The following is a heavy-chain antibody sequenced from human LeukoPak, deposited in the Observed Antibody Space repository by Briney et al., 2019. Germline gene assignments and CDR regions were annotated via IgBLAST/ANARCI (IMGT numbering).Heavy chain of an antibody. CDR3: SRGLVYSSGYDHGSDV. CDR1: GGSISSYY. V-gene: IGHV4-4*07. Sequence: SETLSLTCTVSGGSISSYYWTWIRQSAGKGLEWIGRIFSSGITDYNPSLKSRVTMSLDTSKNQISLELTSVTAADTAVYYCSRGLVYSSGYDHGSDVWGQGTTVTVSS. CDR2: IFSSGIT. J-gene: IGHJ6*02. D-gene: IGHD6-19*01.